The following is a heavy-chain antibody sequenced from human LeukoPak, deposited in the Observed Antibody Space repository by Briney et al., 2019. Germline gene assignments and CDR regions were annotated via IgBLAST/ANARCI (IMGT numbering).Heavy chain of an antibody. J-gene: IGHJ5*02. CDR3: AKGALSDFWSCYFPNWFDP. Sequence: GGSLRLSCAASGFTFDDYAMHWVRQAPGKGLEWVSGISWNSGSIGYADSVKGRFTISRDNAKNSLYLQMNSLRAEDMALYYCAKGALSDFWSCYFPNWFDPWGQGTLVNGSS. V-gene: IGHV3-9*03. CDR1: GFTFDDYA. CDR2: ISWNSGSI. D-gene: IGHD3-3*01.